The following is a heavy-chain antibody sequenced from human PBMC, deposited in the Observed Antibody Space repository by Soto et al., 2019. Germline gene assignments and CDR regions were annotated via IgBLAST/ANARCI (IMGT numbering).Heavy chain of an antibody. Sequence: GPQRLPYTVSGGTFSCYNMNWIRQKQGKGLEWASYISSSSGTISHADSVKGQFTIPRDNAKNSLYLQMNSLRAEDTAVYYCAKPRGYYDSSGYPAPDFWGQGTLVTVYS. CDR1: GGTFSCYN. CDR3: AKPRGYYDSSGYPAPDF. CDR2: ISSSSGTI. V-gene: IGHV3-48*01. J-gene: IGHJ4*02. D-gene: IGHD3-22*01.